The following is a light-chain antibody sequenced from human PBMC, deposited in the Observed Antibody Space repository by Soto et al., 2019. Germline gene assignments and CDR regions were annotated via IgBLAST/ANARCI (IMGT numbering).Light chain of an antibody. CDR1: QSFRGL. CDR3: QQYNNWPPWT. Sequence: TQSPGTLSLSPGERATLSCRASQSFRGLLAWYQQKPGQAPRLLIYHASARATGIPARFSGSGSGTEFTLTISGLQSEDFAVYYCQQYNNWPPWTFGQGTKVDIK. V-gene: IGKV3-15*01. J-gene: IGKJ1*01. CDR2: HAS.